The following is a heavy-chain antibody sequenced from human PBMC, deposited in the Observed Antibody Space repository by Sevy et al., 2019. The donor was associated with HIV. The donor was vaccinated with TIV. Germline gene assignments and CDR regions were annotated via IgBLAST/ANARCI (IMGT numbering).Heavy chain of an antibody. Sequence: ASVKVSCKASGGTFSSYAISWVRQAPGQGLEWMGRIIPIFGTANYAQKFQGRVTITADESTSTAYMELSSLRFEDTAVYYCARDRYSSSWPFDYWGQGTLVTVSS. CDR2: IIPIFGTA. CDR1: GGTFSSYA. CDR3: ARDRYSSSWPFDY. J-gene: IGHJ4*02. V-gene: IGHV1-69*13. D-gene: IGHD6-13*01.